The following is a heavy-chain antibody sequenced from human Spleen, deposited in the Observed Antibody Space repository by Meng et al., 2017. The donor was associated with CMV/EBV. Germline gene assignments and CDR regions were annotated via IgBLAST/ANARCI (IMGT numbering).Heavy chain of an antibody. Sequence: GESLKISCAASGFTFSDYYMSWIRQAPGKGLEWVSYISSTGSAIYYADSVKGRFTISRDNAKNSLYLQMNSLTAEDTAVYYCARDRGVAAPSWLRYWFDPWGQGTLVTVSS. J-gene: IGHJ5*02. D-gene: IGHD5-12*01. CDR3: ARDRGVAAPSWLRYWFDP. CDR1: GFTFSDYY. V-gene: IGHV3-11*01. CDR2: ISSTGSAI.